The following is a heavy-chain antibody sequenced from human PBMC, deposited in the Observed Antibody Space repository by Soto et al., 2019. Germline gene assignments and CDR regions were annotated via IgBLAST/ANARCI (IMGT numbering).Heavy chain of an antibody. CDR3: AKDRGGSSSWYFDL. Sequence: SLKISCAASGFTFDDYAMHWVRQAPGKGLEWVSGISWNSGSIGYADSVKGRFTISRDNAKNSLYLQMNSLRAEDTALYYCAKDRGGSSSWYFDLWGRGTLVTVSS. CDR1: GFTFDDYA. D-gene: IGHD6-6*01. J-gene: IGHJ2*01. CDR2: ISWNSGSI. V-gene: IGHV3-9*01.